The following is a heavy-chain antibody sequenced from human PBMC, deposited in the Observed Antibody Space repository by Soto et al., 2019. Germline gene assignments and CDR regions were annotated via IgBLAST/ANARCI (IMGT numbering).Heavy chain of an antibody. J-gene: IGHJ5*02. CDR1: GDTFSNFD. Sequence: QVQLVQSGAEVKRPGASVKVSCKASGDTFSNFDFNWVRQATGQGPEWMGWMYPNNGQTAYARTFQGRVTLNWNSSPSTAYMELSSLTSEDPAVYYCATMIRGLIHWLDPWRQGTLVTVSS. CDR2: MYPNNGQT. CDR3: ATMIRGLIHWLDP. V-gene: IGHV1-8*01. D-gene: IGHD3-16*01.